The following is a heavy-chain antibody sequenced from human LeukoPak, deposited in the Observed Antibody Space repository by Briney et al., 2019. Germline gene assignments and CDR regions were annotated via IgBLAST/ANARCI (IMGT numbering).Heavy chain of an antibody. J-gene: IGHJ4*02. Sequence: GGSLRLSCSASGFTFSSYAMHWVCQAPGKGLEYVSAISGNGGSTYYADSVKGRFTISRDNSKNTLYLQMSSLRAEDTAVYYCVKDAAAAGTASDYWGQGTLVTVSS. CDR3: VKDAAAAGTASDY. CDR1: GFTFSSYA. CDR2: ISGNGGST. V-gene: IGHV3-64D*06. D-gene: IGHD6-13*01.